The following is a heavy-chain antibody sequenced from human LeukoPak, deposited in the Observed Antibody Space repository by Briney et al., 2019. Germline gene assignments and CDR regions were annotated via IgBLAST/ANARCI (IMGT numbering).Heavy chain of an antibody. Sequence: SETLSLTCTVSGGSISSGGYYWSWIRQHPGKGLEWIGYIYYSGSTYSNPSLKSRVTISVDTSKNQFSLNLSSVTAADTAVYYCARYCSSTNCYKGGFDPWGQGTLVTVSS. CDR2: IYYSGST. CDR1: GGSISSGGYY. J-gene: IGHJ5*02. CDR3: ARYCSSTNCYKGGFDP. V-gene: IGHV4-31*03. D-gene: IGHD2-2*02.